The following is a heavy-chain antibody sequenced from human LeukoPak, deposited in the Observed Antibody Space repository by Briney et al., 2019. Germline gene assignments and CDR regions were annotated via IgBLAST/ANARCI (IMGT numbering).Heavy chain of an antibody. CDR2: IYPGDSDT. D-gene: IGHD2-2*01. V-gene: IGHV5-51*01. J-gene: IGHJ5*02. CDR1: GYSSTSYW. Sequence: GESLKISCKGSGYSSTSYWIGWVRQMPGKGLEWMGIIYPGDSDTRYSPSFQGQVTISADKSISTAYLQWSSLKASDTAMYYCARIPRRIVVVPAAMVWWFDPWGQGTLVTVSS. CDR3: ARIPRRIVVVPAAMVWWFDP.